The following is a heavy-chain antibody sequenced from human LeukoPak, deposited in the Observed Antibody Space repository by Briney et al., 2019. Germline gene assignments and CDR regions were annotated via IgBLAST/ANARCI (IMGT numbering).Heavy chain of an antibody. D-gene: IGHD3-22*01. V-gene: IGHV4-31*03. CDR1: GGSISSGGYY. Sequence: SETLSLTCTVSGGSISSGGYYWSWIRQHPGKGLEWIGYIYYSGSTYYNPSLKSRVTISVDTSKNQFSLKLSSVTAADTAVYYCARDFYDSSGYDAFDIWGQGTTVTVSS. J-gene: IGHJ3*02. CDR2: IYYSGST. CDR3: ARDFYDSSGYDAFDI.